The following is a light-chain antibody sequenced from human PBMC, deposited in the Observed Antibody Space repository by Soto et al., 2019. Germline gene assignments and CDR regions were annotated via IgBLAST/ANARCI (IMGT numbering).Light chain of an antibody. V-gene: IGLV1-44*01. CDR3: AAWDDSLNAWV. CDR1: NSNIGSNA. CDR2: IND. Sequence: QSVLTQPPSASGTPGQRVTISCSGSNSNIGSNAVNWYQQLPGTAPKLLIYINDQRPSGVPDRFSGSKSGTSASLAISGLQSEDEADYYCAAWDDSLNAWVFGGGTKPTVL. J-gene: IGLJ3*02.